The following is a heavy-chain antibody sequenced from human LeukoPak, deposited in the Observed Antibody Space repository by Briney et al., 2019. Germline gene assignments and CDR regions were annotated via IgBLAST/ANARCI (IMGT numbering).Heavy chain of an antibody. CDR2: IKSKTEGGTT. Sequence: PGGSLRLSCAVSGFTFSNAWMSWVRQAPGKGLEWVGRIKSKTEGGTTDYAAPVKGRFTISRDDSKNTLYLQMNSLKTEDTAVYYCTSPPDPYYFDYWGQGTLVTVSS. J-gene: IGHJ4*02. CDR3: TSPPDPYYFDY. CDR1: GFTFSNAW. V-gene: IGHV3-15*01.